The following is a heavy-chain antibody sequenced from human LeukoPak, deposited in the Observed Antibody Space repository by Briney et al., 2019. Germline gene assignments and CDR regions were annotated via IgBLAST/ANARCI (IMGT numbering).Heavy chain of an antibody. Sequence: PGGSLRLSCAASGFTFSSYAMSWVRQAPGKGLEWVSAISGSGDTTYYTDSVKGRFSISRDNSKNTLYLQMNSLRAEDTAVYYCAKDIVATIGFDYWGQGTLVTVSS. V-gene: IGHV3-23*01. J-gene: IGHJ4*02. D-gene: IGHD5-12*01. CDR2: ISGSGDTT. CDR1: GFTFSSYA. CDR3: AKDIVATIGFDY.